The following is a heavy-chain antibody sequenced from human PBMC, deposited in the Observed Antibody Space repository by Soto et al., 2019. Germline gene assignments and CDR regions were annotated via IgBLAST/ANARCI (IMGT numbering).Heavy chain of an antibody. V-gene: IGHV4-31*03. CDR1: GGSISSGGYY. J-gene: IGHJ5*02. D-gene: IGHD3-22*01. Sequence: QVQLQESGPGLVKPSQTLSLTCTVSGGSISSGGYYWSWIRQHPGKGLEWIGYIYYSGSTYYNPSLTSRVTLSVDTSKNQFSLKLSSVTAADTAVYYCATYDSSDYYSGSPIGWFDPWGQGTLVTVSS. CDR2: IYYSGST. CDR3: ATYDSSDYYSGSPIGWFDP.